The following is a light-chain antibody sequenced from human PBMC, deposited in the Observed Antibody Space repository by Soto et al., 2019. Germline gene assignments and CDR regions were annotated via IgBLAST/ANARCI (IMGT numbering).Light chain of an antibody. CDR3: AAWDDSLNAR. V-gene: IGLV1-44*01. J-gene: IGLJ1*01. Sequence: QSLLTQSPSLSAAPGQKVTISCSGSSSNIGDNPVNWYQQVPGAAPKLLIYINDQRPSGVPDRFSGSKSGTSASLAISGLQPEDEADYYCAAWDDSLNARFGTGTKLTVL. CDR1: SSNIGDNP. CDR2: IND.